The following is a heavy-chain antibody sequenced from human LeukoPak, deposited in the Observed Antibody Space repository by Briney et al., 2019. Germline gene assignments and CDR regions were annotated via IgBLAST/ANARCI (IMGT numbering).Heavy chain of an antibody. D-gene: IGHD4-11*01. CDR3: AKGTDYSSASPFDC. V-gene: IGHV3-23*01. CDR1: GFTFSSYW. CDR2: ITGSGGST. Sequence: TGGSLRLSCAASGFTFSSYWMSWVRQAPGKGLEWVSLITGSGGSTYYADSVKGRFTISRDNSRNTLYLQMNSLRADDTAVYMCAKGTDYSSASPFDCWGQGTLVTVSS. J-gene: IGHJ4*02.